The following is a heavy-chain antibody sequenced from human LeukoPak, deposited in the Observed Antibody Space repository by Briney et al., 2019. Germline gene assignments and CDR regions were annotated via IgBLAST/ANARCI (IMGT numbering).Heavy chain of an antibody. D-gene: IGHD6-19*01. CDR3: ARGFRGWYAEGFDY. CDR2: IRYDGRIK. V-gene: IGHV3-30*02. Sequence: GGSLRLSCTVSGFTVSSNSMSWVRQAPGKGLEWVAFIRYDGRIKYYADSVKGRFTISRDNAKNSLYLQMNSLRAEDTAVYYCARGFRGWYAEGFDYWGQGTLVTVSS. CDR1: GFTVSSNS. J-gene: IGHJ4*02.